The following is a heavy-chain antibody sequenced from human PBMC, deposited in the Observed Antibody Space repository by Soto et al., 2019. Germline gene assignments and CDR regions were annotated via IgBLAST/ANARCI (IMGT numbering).Heavy chain of an antibody. J-gene: IGHJ4*02. CDR1: GFTFTRYS. CDR2: ISSTTNYI. Sequence: GGSLRLSCAATGFTFTRYSMNWLRQASGQGLESVSSISSTTNYIYYGDSMKGRVTISSDNAKNTLYMAMNSLRVEDPARYFRARESEDLTSNFNCLRRVPRGTVSS. CDR3: ARESEDLTSNFNC. V-gene: IGHV3-21*06.